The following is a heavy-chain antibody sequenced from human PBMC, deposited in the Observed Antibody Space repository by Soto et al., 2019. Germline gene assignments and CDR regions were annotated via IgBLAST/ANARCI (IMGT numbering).Heavy chain of an antibody. Sequence: QVQLVESGGGVVQPGRSLRLSCAVSGFTFSSYGMHWVRQAPGKGLEWVAVISYDGSNKYYADSVKGRFTISRDNSKKTLYMTMNSLRAEDTAVYYCAPGRGYCSGGSCYRSPFDYWGQGTLVTVSS. CDR3: APGRGYCSGGSCYRSPFDY. D-gene: IGHD2-15*01. J-gene: IGHJ4*02. CDR2: ISYDGSNK. CDR1: GFTFSSYG. V-gene: IGHV3-30*03.